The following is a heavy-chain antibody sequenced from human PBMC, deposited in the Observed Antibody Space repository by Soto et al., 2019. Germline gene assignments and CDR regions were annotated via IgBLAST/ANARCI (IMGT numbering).Heavy chain of an antibody. CDR3: ARATTQQQLVRGDAFDI. CDR2: IGTAGDT. Sequence: GGSLRLSCAASGFTFSSYDMHWVRQATGKGLEWVSAIGTAGDTYYPGSVKGRFTISRENAKNSLYLQMNSLRAEDTAVYYCARATTQQQLVRGDAFDIWGQGTMVTVSS. V-gene: IGHV3-13*01. J-gene: IGHJ3*02. CDR1: GFTFSSYD. D-gene: IGHD6-13*01.